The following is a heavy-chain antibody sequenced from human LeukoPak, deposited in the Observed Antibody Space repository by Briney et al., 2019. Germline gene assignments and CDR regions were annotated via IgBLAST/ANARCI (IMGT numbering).Heavy chain of an antibody. J-gene: IGHJ4*02. CDR2: IYYSGST. CDR1: GGSISSYY. V-gene: IGHV4-59*12. CDR3: ARGGYYKYFDY. Sequence: SETLSLTYTVSGGSISSYYWSWIRQPPGKGLEWIGYIYYSGSTNYNPSLKSRVTISVDTSKNQFSLKLSSVTAADTAVYYCARGGYYKYFDYWGQGTLVTVSS. D-gene: IGHD3-22*01.